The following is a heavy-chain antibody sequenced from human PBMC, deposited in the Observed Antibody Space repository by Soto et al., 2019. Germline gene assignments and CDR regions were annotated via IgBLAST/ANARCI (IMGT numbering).Heavy chain of an antibody. J-gene: IGHJ2*01. CDR2: IYYSGST. CDR3: ARVVGYNWNYWYFDL. Sequence: TSETLSLTWTVSGGSISSGDDYWSWIRQPLGKGLEWIGYIYYSGSTYYNPSLKSRVTISVDTSKNQFSLKLSSVTAADTAVYYCARVVGYNWNYWYFDLWGRGTLVT. D-gene: IGHD1-20*01. V-gene: IGHV4-30-4*01. CDR1: GGSISSGDDY.